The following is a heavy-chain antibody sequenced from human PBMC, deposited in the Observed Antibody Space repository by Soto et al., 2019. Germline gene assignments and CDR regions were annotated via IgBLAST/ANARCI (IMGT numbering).Heavy chain of an antibody. V-gene: IGHV2-5*02. CDR2: IYWDDDK. CDR3: AHRRAYNNYWSWGDFDY. D-gene: IGHD1-20*01. Sequence: QITLQESGPTLVKPTQTLTLTCFFSGFSLSTSGVGVGWIRQPPGQALEWLALIYWDDDKRYSPSLKSRLTITKDASKNRVVLTMTNVDPVDTATYYCAHRRAYNNYWSWGDFDYWGQGTLFTVSS. J-gene: IGHJ4*02. CDR1: GFSLSTSGVG.